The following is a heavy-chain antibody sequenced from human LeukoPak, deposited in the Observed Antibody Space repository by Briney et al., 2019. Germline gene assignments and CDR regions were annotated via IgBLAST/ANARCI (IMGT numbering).Heavy chain of an antibody. CDR3: AREMGRFDY. Sequence: ASETLSLTCAVHGGSFSGYYWSWIRQPPGKGLEWIGYIYYSGSANYNPSLKSRVTISVDTSKDQFSLKLSSVTAADTAVYYCAREMGRFDYWGQGTLVTVSS. V-gene: IGHV4-59*01. CDR2: IYYSGSA. CDR1: GGSFSGYY. J-gene: IGHJ4*02. D-gene: IGHD1-26*01.